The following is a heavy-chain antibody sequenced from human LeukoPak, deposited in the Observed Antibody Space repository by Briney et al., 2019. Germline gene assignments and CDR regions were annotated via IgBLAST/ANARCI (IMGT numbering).Heavy chain of an antibody. D-gene: IGHD3-16*01. Sequence: ASVKISCKVSGYTFTHYYMHWVQQAPGKRLEGMGLVDPEDGETIYAEKFQGRVTITADTSTDTAYMELSSLRSEDTAVYYCATSYTTGNDYWGQGTLVTVSS. CDR2: VDPEDGET. CDR1: GYTFTHYY. J-gene: IGHJ4*02. CDR3: ATSYTTGNDY. V-gene: IGHV1-69-2*01.